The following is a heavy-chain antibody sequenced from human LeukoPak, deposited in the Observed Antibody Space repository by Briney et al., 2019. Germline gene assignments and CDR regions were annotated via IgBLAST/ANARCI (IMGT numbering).Heavy chain of an antibody. J-gene: IGHJ4*02. Sequence: SETLSLTCTVSGGFISSSSYFWGWIRQPPGKGLEWTGSIYYSGSTSYNTSLKSRVTISVDTSKNQFSLKLSSVTAADTAVCYCASPWSSWGFDYWGQGTLVTVSS. D-gene: IGHD6-13*01. CDR3: ASPWSSWGFDY. V-gene: IGHV4-39*01. CDR2: IYYSGST. CDR1: GGFISSSSYF.